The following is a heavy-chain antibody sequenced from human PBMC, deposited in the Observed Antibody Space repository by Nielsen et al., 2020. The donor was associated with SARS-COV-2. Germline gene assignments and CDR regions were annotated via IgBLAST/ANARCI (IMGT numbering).Heavy chain of an antibody. V-gene: IGHV4-39*01. Sequence: SETLSLTCTVSGGSISSSSCYWGWIRQPPGKGLEWIGSIYYSGSTYYNPSLKSRVTISVDTSKNQFSLKLSSVTAADTAVYYCARPNSIVGATAYNWFDPWGQGTLVTVSS. CDR1: GGSISSSSCY. CDR3: ARPNSIVGATAYNWFDP. J-gene: IGHJ5*02. D-gene: IGHD1-26*01. CDR2: IYYSGST.